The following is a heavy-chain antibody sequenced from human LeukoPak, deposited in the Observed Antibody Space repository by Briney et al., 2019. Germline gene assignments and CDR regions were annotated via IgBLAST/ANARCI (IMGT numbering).Heavy chain of an antibody. V-gene: IGHV4-38-2*02. D-gene: IGHD3-16*01. J-gene: IGHJ4*02. Sequence: PSETLSLTCTVSGYSISSGYYWGWIRQPPGKGLEWIGSIYHSGSTYYNPSLKSRVTISVDTSKNQFSLKLSSVTAADTAVYYCARVRRVYYVWGSYSGFDYFDYWGQGTLVTVSS. CDR1: GYSISSGYY. CDR2: IYHSGST. CDR3: ARVRRVYYVWGSYSGFDYFDY.